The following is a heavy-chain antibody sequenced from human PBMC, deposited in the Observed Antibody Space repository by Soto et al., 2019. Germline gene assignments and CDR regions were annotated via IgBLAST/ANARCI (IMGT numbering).Heavy chain of an antibody. D-gene: IGHD5-18*01. CDR1: GGSIRSGDYY. CDR3: VGVDGYSYGYSFDY. J-gene: IGHJ4*01. V-gene: IGHV4-30-4*01. Sequence: SETLSLTCTVSGGSIRSGDYYWTWIRQPPGKGLEWIGYVYYTGSTNYNPSLKSRVTMSVDTSKNQFSLKLSSVTAADTAVYYCVGVDGYSYGYSFDYCGHGTLVTVSS. CDR2: VYYTGST.